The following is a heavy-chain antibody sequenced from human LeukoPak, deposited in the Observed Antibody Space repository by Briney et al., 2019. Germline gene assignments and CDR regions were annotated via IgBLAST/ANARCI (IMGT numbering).Heavy chain of an antibody. CDR3: ARGARQLVNDAFDI. CDR1: GGSISSGSYS. Sequence: SETLSLTCAVSGGSISSGSYSWSWIRQPPGKGLEWIGYIYPRGSTYYNPSLKSRVILSLDKSANQFSLNLSSVTAADTAVYYCARGARQLVNDAFDIWGQGTMVTVSS. V-gene: IGHV4-30-2*01. D-gene: IGHD6-13*01. CDR2: IYPRGST. J-gene: IGHJ3*02.